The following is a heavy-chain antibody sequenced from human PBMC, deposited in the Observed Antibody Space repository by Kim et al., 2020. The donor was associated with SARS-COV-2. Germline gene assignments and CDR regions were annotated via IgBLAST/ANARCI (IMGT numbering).Heavy chain of an antibody. CDR2: IYYSGST. D-gene: IGHD6-13*01. CDR3: ARDSGVWQQPDY. Sequence: SETLSLTCTVSGGSISSYYWSWIRQPPGKGLEWIGYIYYSGSTNYNPSLKSRVTISVDTSKNQFSLKLSSVTAADTAVYYCARDSGVWQQPDYWGQGTLVTVSS. V-gene: IGHV4-59*13. J-gene: IGHJ4*02. CDR1: GGSISSYY.